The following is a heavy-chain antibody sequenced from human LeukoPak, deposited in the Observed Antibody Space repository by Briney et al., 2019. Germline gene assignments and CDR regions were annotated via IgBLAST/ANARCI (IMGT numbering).Heavy chain of an antibody. Sequence: PSETLSLTCAVYGGSFSGYYWSWIRQSPGKGLEWIGEINHSGSTNYSPSFKSRVTISVDTSKNQFSLKLSSVTAADTAVYYCAGHHPRNTVDFWGQGTLITVSS. V-gene: IGHV4-34*01. CDR2: INHSGST. CDR3: AGHHPRNTVDF. D-gene: IGHD2/OR15-2a*01. J-gene: IGHJ4*02. CDR1: GGSFSGYY.